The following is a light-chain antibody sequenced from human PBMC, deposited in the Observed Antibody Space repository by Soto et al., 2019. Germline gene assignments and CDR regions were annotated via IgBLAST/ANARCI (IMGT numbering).Light chain of an antibody. J-gene: IGLJ1*01. CDR3: AAWDDTLYAHV. V-gene: IGLV1-44*01. CDR2: SYT. CDR1: DSNIGRNA. Sequence: QSVLTQPPSASGTPGQRVTVSCSGSDSNIGRNAVNWYRQLPGTAPKLLIFSYTQWPSGVPDRFSGSKSGTSASLTISGLQSEDEAEYYCAAWDDTLYAHVFGSGTKVTVL.